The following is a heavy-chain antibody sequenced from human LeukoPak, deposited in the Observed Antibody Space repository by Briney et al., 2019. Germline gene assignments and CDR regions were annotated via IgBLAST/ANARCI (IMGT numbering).Heavy chain of an antibody. CDR2: VWYDGTTK. D-gene: IGHD1-26*01. V-gene: IGHV3-33*06. Sequence: PGGSLRLSYAASGFNFSSYGMHWVRQAPGKGLECVALVWYDGTTKHYADSVRGRFTISRDNSKNTLHLQMNGLRAEDTAIYYCAKVPYSGSYHDYFFDSWGQGTLVTVSS. J-gene: IGHJ4*02. CDR1: GFNFSSYG. CDR3: AKVPYSGSYHDYFFDS.